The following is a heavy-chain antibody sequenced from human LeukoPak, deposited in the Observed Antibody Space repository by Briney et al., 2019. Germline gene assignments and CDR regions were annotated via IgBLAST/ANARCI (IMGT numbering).Heavy chain of an antibody. Sequence: SETLSLTCAVYGGTFSGYYWSWIRQPPGKRLEWVGESNDSGGTNYNPSLKSRVTISADKSKNQVSLKLTSVTAADTAVYYCARLSVIVGSTLEYYYYYMDVWGQGTTVTVSS. D-gene: IGHD1-26*01. CDR2: SNDSGGT. CDR1: GGTFSGYY. CDR3: ARLSVIVGSTLEYYYYYMDV. V-gene: IGHV4-34*01. J-gene: IGHJ6*03.